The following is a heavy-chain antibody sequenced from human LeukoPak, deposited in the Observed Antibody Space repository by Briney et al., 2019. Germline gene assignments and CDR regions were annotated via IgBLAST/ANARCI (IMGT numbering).Heavy chain of an antibody. V-gene: IGHV3-23*01. CDR3: ARGHSYFDY. Sequence: GGSLRLSCAASGFTFSSYAMSWVRQAPGKGLEWVSAISGSGGSTYYADSVKDRFTISRDNSKNTLYLQMNSLRAKDTAVYYCARGHSYFDYWGQGTLVTVSS. J-gene: IGHJ4*02. CDR1: GFTFSSYA. CDR2: ISGSGGST.